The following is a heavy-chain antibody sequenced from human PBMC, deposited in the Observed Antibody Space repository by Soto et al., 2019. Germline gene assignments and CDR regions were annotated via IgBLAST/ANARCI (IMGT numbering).Heavy chain of an antibody. Sequence: GGSLRLSXAASGFTFSSYSLSWVRQAPGRGLECVSAISHSGSTTYYADSVKGRFTISRDSSRNTLYLQMNSLRAEDTAVYYRAKCINDWGYYYYGMDVWGQGTTVTVSS. V-gene: IGHV3-23*01. CDR3: AKCINDWGYYYYGMDV. D-gene: IGHD7-27*01. CDR1: GFTFSSYS. CDR2: ISHSGSTT. J-gene: IGHJ6*02.